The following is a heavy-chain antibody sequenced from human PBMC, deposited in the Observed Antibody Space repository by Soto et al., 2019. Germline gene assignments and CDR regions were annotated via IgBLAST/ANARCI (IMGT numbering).Heavy chain of an antibody. J-gene: IGHJ6*02. CDR3: ARGLTRFCNSTSCHQDYGMDV. CDR2: INPNSGGT. CDR1: GYIFTDYY. Sequence: ASVKVSCKASGYIFTDYYMHWVRQAPGQELGWMGRINPNSGGTNYAQKFQGWVTMTRDTSLSTSYMELSRLRSDDTAVYYCARGLTRFCNSTSCHQDYGMDVLVQGTTVTVSS. D-gene: IGHD2-2*01. V-gene: IGHV1-2*04.